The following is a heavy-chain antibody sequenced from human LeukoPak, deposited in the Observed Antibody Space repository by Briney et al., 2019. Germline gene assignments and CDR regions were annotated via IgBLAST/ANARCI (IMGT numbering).Heavy chain of an antibody. CDR2: IYYSGST. CDR3: ARDTGAGYYDSSGYLGFDY. Sequence: PSETLSLTCTVSGGSISSYYWSWIRQPPGKGLEWIGYIYYSGSTNYNPSLKSRVTISVDTSKNQFSLKLSSVTAADTAVYYCARDTGAGYYDSSGYLGFDYWGQGTLVTVSS. D-gene: IGHD3-22*01. CDR1: GGSISSYY. J-gene: IGHJ4*02. V-gene: IGHV4-59*01.